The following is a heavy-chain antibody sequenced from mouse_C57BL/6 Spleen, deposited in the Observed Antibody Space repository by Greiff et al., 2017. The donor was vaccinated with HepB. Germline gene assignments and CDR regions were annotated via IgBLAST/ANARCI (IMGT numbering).Heavy chain of an antibody. CDR2: IYPGSGST. J-gene: IGHJ1*03. CDR3: GSRGFYFDV. CDR1: GYTFTSYW. Sequence: QVQLQQPGAELVKPGASVKLSCKASGYTFTSYWITWVKQRPGQGLEWIGDIYPGSGSTNYNEKFKSKATLTVDTSSSTAYMQLRSLTSEDSAVYYCGSRGFYFDVWGTGTTVTVSS. D-gene: IGHD3-1*01. V-gene: IGHV1-55*01.